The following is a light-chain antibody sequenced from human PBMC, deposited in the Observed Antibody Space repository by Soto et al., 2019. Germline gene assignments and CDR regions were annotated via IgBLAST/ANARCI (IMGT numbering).Light chain of an antibody. CDR1: QGVRSY. J-gene: IGKJ2*01. CDR3: LQLDSYPYT. Sequence: DIQLTQSPSFLSASVGDRVTITCRASQGVRSYLAWFQQKPGKAPKLLIYGASTLQSGVPSRFSGSGSGAEFTLTISSLRPEDFATYHCLQLDSYPYTFGQGTKLEIK. CDR2: GAS. V-gene: IGKV1-9*01.